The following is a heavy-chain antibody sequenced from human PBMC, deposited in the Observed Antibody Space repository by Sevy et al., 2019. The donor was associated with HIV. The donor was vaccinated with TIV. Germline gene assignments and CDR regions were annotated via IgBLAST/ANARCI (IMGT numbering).Heavy chain of an antibody. Sequence: GGSLRVSCVVSGYSFSSYAISWVRQAPGKGLEWVSAISGSGGSTYYADSVKGRFTISRDNSKNTLYLQMNSLRAEDTAVYYCAKTPTVVTRLADYLDYRGQGTLVTVSS. J-gene: IGHJ4*02. CDR3: AKTPTVVTRLADYLDY. D-gene: IGHD4-17*01. CDR1: GYSFSSYA. CDR2: ISGSGGST. V-gene: IGHV3-23*01.